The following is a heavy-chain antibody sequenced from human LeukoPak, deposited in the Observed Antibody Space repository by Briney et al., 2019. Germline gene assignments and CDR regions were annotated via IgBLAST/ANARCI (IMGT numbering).Heavy chain of an antibody. D-gene: IGHD6-6*01. Sequence: SETLSLTCTVSGDSISSSSYYWGWIRQPPGKGLEWIGSIYYSGSTYYNPSLKSRVTISVDTSKNQFSLKLSSVTAADTAVYYCARHEGIAARPGWFDPWGQGTLVTVSS. CDR3: ARHEGIAARPGWFDP. CDR1: GDSISSSSYY. J-gene: IGHJ5*02. V-gene: IGHV4-39*01. CDR2: IYYSGST.